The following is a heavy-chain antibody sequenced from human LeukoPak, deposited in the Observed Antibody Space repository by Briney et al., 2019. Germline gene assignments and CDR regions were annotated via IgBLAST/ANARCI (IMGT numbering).Heavy chain of an antibody. CDR3: ARGIRTGSSGPQRWFDP. Sequence: ASVKVSCTASGYTFTSYGISWVRQAPGQGLEWMGWISAYNGNTNYAQKFQGRVTITADESTSTAYMELSSLRSEDTAVYYCARGIRTGSSGPQRWFDPWGQGTLVTVSS. J-gene: IGHJ5*02. CDR2: ISAYNGNT. CDR1: GYTFTSYG. V-gene: IGHV1-18*01. D-gene: IGHD3-22*01.